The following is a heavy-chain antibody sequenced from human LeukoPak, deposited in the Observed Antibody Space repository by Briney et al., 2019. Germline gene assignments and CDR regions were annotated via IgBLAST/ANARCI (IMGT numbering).Heavy chain of an antibody. D-gene: IGHD1-26*01. CDR2: IYSGGST. Sequence: GGSLRLSCAASGFTVSSSYMSWVRQAPGKGLEWVSVIYSGGSTYYADSVKGRFTISRDNSKNTLYLQMNSLRAEDTAVYYCARGQTIVGATPFDYWGQGTLVTVSS. V-gene: IGHV3-66*02. CDR1: GFTVSSSY. CDR3: ARGQTIVGATPFDY. J-gene: IGHJ4*02.